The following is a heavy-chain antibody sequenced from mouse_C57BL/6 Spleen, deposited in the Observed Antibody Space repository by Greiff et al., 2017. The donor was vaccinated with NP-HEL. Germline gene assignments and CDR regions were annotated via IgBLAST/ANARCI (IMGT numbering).Heavy chain of an antibody. CDR3: TTNGKGGFDY. J-gene: IGHJ2*01. CDR1: GFNIKDDY. D-gene: IGHD2-1*01. CDR2: IDPENGDT. V-gene: IGHV14-4*01. Sequence: EVQLQQSGAELVRPGASVKLSCTASGFNIKDDYMHWVKQRPEQGLEWIGWIDPENGDTEYASKFQGKATITADTSSNTAYLQLSSLTSEDTAVYYCTTNGKGGFDYWGQGTTLTVSS.